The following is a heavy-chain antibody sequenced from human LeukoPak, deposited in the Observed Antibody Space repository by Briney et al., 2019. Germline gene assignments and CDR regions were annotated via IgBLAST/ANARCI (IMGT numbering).Heavy chain of an antibody. D-gene: IGHD3-22*01. V-gene: IGHV3-48*04. CDR2: ISSSSSTI. CDR3: ARASSRYYYDSSGPPFDY. J-gene: IGHJ4*02. CDR1: GFTFSSYS. Sequence: GGSLRLSCAASGFTFSSYSMNWVRQAPGKGLEWVSYISSSSSTIYYADSVKGRFTISRDNAKNSLYLQMNSLRAEDTAVYYCARASSRYYYDSSGPPFDYWGQGTLVTVSS.